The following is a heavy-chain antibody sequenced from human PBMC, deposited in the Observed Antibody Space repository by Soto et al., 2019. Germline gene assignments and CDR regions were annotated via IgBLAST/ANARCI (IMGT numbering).Heavy chain of an antibody. Sequence: QVQLQESGPGLVKPSETLSLTCTVSGGSISSYYWSWIRQPPGKGLEWIGYIYYSGSTNYNPSLKSRVTISVDTTKNQFSLKLSSVTAADTAVYYCARVLGIAIDYWGQGTLVTVSS. CDR2: IYYSGST. J-gene: IGHJ4*02. D-gene: IGHD7-27*01. CDR1: GGSISSYY. V-gene: IGHV4-59*01. CDR3: ARVLGIAIDY.